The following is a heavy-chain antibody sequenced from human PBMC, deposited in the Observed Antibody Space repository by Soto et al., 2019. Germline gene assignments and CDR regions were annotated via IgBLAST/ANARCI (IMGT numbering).Heavy chain of an antibody. Sequence: SQTLSLTFTISGDSISSNGAAWDWIRQSPSRGLEWLGRTYYRSKWYNDYAVSVKSRITINPDTSKNQFSLQLNSVTPEDTAVYYCARDYDFWSGYLGVAYYYGMDVWGQGTTVTVSS. CDR1: GDSISSNGAA. CDR3: ARDYDFWSGYLGVAYYYGMDV. D-gene: IGHD3-3*01. V-gene: IGHV6-1*01. J-gene: IGHJ6*02. CDR2: TYYRSKWYN.